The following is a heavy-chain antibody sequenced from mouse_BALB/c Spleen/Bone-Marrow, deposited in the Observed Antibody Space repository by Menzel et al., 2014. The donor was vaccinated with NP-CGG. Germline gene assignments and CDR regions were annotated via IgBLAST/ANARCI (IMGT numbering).Heavy chain of an antibody. CDR3: ARDRAYYRYDGYYYAMDY. J-gene: IGHJ4*01. V-gene: IGHV5-4*02. CDR2: ISDGGSYT. Sequence: EVKVVDSGGGLVKPGGSLKLSCAASGFTFSDYYMYWVRQTPEKRLEWVAIISDGGSYTYYPDSVKGRFTISRDNAKNNLYLQMSRVKSDDTAMYYCARDRAYYRYDGYYYAMDYWGQGTSVTVSS. CDR1: GFTFSDYY. D-gene: IGHD2-14*01.